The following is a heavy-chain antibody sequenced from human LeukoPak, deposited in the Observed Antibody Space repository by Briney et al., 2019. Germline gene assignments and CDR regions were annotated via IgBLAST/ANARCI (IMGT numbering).Heavy chain of an antibody. V-gene: IGHV3-7*01. J-gene: IGHJ4*02. Sequence: PGESLRLSCAASGFRLSSYWMSWVRQALGKGLEWVANIKYDGSGKYYVDSVKGRFTISRDDAKNSLYLEMNSLRAEDTAVYYCARDLFSGSYQEDFWGQGTLVTVSS. CDR1: GFRLSSYW. D-gene: IGHD1-26*01. CDR2: IKYDGSGK. CDR3: ARDLFSGSYQEDF.